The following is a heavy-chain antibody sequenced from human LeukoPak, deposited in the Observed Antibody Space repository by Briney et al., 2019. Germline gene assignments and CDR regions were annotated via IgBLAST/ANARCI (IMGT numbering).Heavy chain of an antibody. D-gene: IGHD5-12*01. Sequence: SETLSLTCTVSGGSISSYYWSWIRQPPGKGLEWIGYIYYSGSTNYNPSLKSRVTISVDTSKNQFSLKLSSVTAADTAVYYCARALNSGYASENWFDPWGQGTLVTVSS. CDR1: GGSISSYY. CDR3: ARALNSGYASENWFDP. CDR2: IYYSGST. J-gene: IGHJ5*02. V-gene: IGHV4-59*01.